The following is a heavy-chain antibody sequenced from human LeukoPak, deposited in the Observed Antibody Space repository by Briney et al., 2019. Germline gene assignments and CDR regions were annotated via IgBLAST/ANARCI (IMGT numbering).Heavy chain of an antibody. CDR3: ARDTYYYGSGSYWLYDY. CDR2: IYYSGST. J-gene: IGHJ4*02. CDR1: GGSISSGDYY. V-gene: IGHV4-30-4*01. Sequence: SETLSLTCTVSGGSISSGDYYWSWIRQPPGKGLEWIGYIYYSGSTYYNPSLKSRVTISVDTSKNQFSLKLSSVTAADTAVYYCARDTYYYGSGSYWLYDYWGQGTLVTVSS. D-gene: IGHD3-10*01.